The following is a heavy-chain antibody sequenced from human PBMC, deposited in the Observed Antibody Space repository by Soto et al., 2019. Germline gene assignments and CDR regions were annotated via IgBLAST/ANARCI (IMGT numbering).Heavy chain of an antibody. Sequence: GGSLRLSCAASGFTFSAYAMGWVRQAPGKGLQWVSGVGGSDTDKHYADSVRGRFTVSRDNSKNTLYLQMNSLRVDDTAVYYCAKDATAVNGVWDPFDMWGQGTEVTVSS. CDR3: AKDATAVNGVWDPFDM. CDR2: VGGSDTDK. D-gene: IGHD2-8*01. J-gene: IGHJ3*02. V-gene: IGHV3-23*01. CDR1: GFTFSAYA.